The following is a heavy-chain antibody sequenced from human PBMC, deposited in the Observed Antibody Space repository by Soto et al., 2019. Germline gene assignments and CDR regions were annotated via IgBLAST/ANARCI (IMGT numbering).Heavy chain of an antibody. D-gene: IGHD3-22*01. Sequence: PGGSLRLSCAASGFTFINYWTHRVRQAPGKGLVWVSRINRDGSSTTYADSVKGRFTISRDNAKNTLDLRMNSLRAEDTAVYYCAKGGYYSYDAFDMWGQGTMVTVSS. CDR3: AKGGYYSYDAFDM. J-gene: IGHJ3*02. CDR2: INRDGSST. V-gene: IGHV3-74*03. CDR1: GFTFINYW.